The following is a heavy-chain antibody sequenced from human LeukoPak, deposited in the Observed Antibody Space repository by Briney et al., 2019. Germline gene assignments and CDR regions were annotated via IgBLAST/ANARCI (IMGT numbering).Heavy chain of an antibody. CDR2: IYYSGST. Sequence: SQTLSLTCAVSGGSISSGGYSWSWIRQPPGKGLEWIGYIYYSGSTYYNPSLKSRVTISVDTSKNQFSLKLSSVTAADTAVYYCARVIRGFIINSGYYYDLSGGYFDLWGRGTLVTVSS. J-gene: IGHJ2*01. CDR3: ARVIRGFIINSGYYYDLSGGYFDL. CDR1: GGSISSGGYS. D-gene: IGHD3-22*01. V-gene: IGHV4-30-4*07.